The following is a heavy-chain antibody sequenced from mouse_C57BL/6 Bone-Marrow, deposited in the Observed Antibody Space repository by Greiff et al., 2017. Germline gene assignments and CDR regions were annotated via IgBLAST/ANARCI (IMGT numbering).Heavy chain of an antibody. Sequence: QVQLQQPGAELVKPGASVKLSCKASGYTITSYWMHWVKQRPGQGLEWIGMIHPNSGSTNYNEKFKSKATLTVDKSSSTAYMQLSSLTSEDSAVYCCARGDLRAWFAYWGQGTLVTVSA. V-gene: IGHV1-64*01. CDR3: ARGDLRAWFAY. CDR2: IHPNSGST. J-gene: IGHJ3*01. CDR1: GYTITSYW. D-gene: IGHD1-1*01.